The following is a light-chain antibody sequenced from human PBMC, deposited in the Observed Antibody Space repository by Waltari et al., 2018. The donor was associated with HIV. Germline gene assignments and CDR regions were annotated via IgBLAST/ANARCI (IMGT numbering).Light chain of an antibody. CDR2: DND. CDR1: GSNLANNY. J-gene: IGLJ3*02. CDR3: GTWDSSLNAGV. V-gene: IGLV1-51*01. Sequence: QSMLTQPPSVSAAPGQKVTISCSGTGSNLANNYVSWYQHLPGAAPKLVIYDNDHRPSGIPDRFLGSKSGASATLVITGLPTGDEGDYYCGTWDSSLNAGVFGGGTKLTVL.